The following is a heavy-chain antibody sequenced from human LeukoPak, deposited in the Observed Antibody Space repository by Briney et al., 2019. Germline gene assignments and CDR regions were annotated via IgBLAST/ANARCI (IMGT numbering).Heavy chain of an antibody. V-gene: IGHV4-39*07. J-gene: IGHJ3*02. Sequence: PSETLSLTCTVSGGSISSSNYYWVWIRQPPGKGLDWIGSIYYSGNTYYNPSLKSRVTISVDTSKNQFSLKVNSVTAADTAVYYCATYPRVYSYGWVALDIWGQGTMVTVSS. CDR2: IYYSGNT. D-gene: IGHD5-18*01. CDR3: ATYPRVYSYGWVALDI. CDR1: GGSISSSNYY.